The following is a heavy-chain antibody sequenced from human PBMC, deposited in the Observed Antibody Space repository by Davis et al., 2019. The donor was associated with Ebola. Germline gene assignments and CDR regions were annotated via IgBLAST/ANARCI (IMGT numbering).Heavy chain of an antibody. Sequence: SGPTLVKPTQTLTLTCTFSGFSLSTSGMCVSWIRQPPGKALEWLALIDWDDDKYYSTSLKTRLTISKDTSKNQVVLTMTNMDPVDTATYYCARFTMVRGVSYYYYGMDVWGQGTTGTVSS. J-gene: IGHJ6*02. D-gene: IGHD3-10*01. CDR3: ARFTMVRGVSYYYYGMDV. V-gene: IGHV2-70*01. CDR2: IDWDDDK. CDR1: GFSLSTSGMC.